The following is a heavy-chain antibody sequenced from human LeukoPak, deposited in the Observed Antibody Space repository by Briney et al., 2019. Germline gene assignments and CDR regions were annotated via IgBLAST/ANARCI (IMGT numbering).Heavy chain of an antibody. Sequence: KPGGSLRLSCTASGFTFNFYSMNWVRQAPGKGLEWVSAISSSSSYTYYADSVKGRFTISRDDAKNSLYLQMNSLRAEDTAVYYCAKDPDCTSGVCYTFFDYWGQGTLVTVSS. V-gene: IGHV3-21*04. J-gene: IGHJ4*02. CDR2: ISSSSSYT. CDR1: GFTFNFYS. D-gene: IGHD2-8*01. CDR3: AKDPDCTSGVCYTFFDY.